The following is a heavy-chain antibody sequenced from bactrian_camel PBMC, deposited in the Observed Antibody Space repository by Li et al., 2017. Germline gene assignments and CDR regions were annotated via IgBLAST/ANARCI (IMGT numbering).Heavy chain of an antibody. Sequence: HVQLVESGGGSVQAGGSLRLSCAVSGATWSVACMGWFRQAPGKEREGVAHINTAGHNSFYGDFVEDRFTISYDSAKNTMYLQMNSLRPTDTAMYYCAAGFGRTASVYDCEYTYWGQGTQVTVS. V-gene: IGHV3S54*01. D-gene: IGHD1*01. J-gene: IGHJ4*01. CDR2: INTAGHNS. CDR1: GATWSVAC. CDR3: AAGFGRTASVYDCEYTY.